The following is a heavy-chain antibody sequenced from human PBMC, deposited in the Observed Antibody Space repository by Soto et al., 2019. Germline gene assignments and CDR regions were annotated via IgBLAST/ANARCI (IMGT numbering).Heavy chain of an antibody. J-gene: IGHJ4*02. D-gene: IGHD3-22*01. V-gene: IGHV1-8*01. CDR1: GYTFTSYD. CDR2: MNPNSGNT. CDR3: ARADYYDRSGYLLPCGY. Sequence: QVQLVQSGAEVKKPGASVKVSCKASGYTFTSYDINWVRQATGQGLEWMGWMNPNSGNTGYAQKFQGRVTMTRNTSISTAYMQLSSLRSEDTAVYYCARADYYDRSGYLLPCGYWGQGTLVTVSS.